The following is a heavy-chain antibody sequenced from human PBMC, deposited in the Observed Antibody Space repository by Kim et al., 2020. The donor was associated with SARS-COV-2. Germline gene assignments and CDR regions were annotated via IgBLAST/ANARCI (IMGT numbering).Heavy chain of an antibody. CDR1: GGSISSGGYY. D-gene: IGHD3-22*01. J-gene: IGHJ4*01. V-gene: IGHV4-31*03. Sequence: SETLSLTCTVSGGSISSGGYYWSWIRQHPGKGLEWIGYIYYSGSTYYNPSLKSRVTISVDTSKNQFSLKLSSVSAADTAVYYCARARITMIVVVKYFDYWGDGTLVTVSP. CDR3: ARARITMIVVVKYFDY. CDR2: IYYSGST.